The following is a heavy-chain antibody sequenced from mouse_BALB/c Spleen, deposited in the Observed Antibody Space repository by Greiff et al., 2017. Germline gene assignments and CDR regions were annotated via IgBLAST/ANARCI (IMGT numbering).Heavy chain of an antibody. J-gene: IGHJ2*01. CDR3: ARDGRSYFDY. Sequence: EVKLVESGGGLVQPGGSLRLSCATSGFTFTGYYMSWVRQPPGKALEWLGFIRNKANGYTTEYSASVKGRFTISRDNSQSILYLQMNTLRAEDSATYYCARDGRSYFDYWGQGTTLTVSS. V-gene: IGHV7-3*02. CDR2: IRNKANGYTT. CDR1: GFTFTGYY.